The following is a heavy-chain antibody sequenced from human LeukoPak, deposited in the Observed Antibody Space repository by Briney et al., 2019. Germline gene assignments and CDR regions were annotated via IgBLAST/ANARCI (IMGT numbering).Heavy chain of an antibody. CDR1: GYTFTSYD. CDR3: ARVGKCSSTSCSENWFDP. V-gene: IGHV1-8*01. J-gene: IGHJ5*02. D-gene: IGHD2-2*01. Sequence: ASVKVSCKASGYTFTSYDINWVRQATGQGLEWMGWMNPNSGNTGYAQKFQGRVTMTRNTSISTAYMELSSLRSEDTAVYYCARVGKCSSTSCSENWFDPWGQGTLVTVSS. CDR2: MNPNSGNT.